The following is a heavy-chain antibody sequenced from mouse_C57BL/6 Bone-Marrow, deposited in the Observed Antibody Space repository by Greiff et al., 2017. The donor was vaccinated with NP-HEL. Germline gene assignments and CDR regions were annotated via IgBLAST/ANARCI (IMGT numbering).Heavy chain of an antibody. D-gene: IGHD2-5*01. Sequence: EVQVEESGGGLVQPGGSMKLSCAASGFTFSDAWMDWVRQSPEKGLEWVAEIRNKANNHASYYAVSVKGKFTISRDDSKSSVYLQMNSLRAEDTGIYYCTKTYYSNLAWFAYWGQGTLVTVSA. CDR1: GFTFSDAW. CDR3: TKTYYSNLAWFAY. CDR2: IRNKANNHAS. J-gene: IGHJ3*01. V-gene: IGHV6-6*01.